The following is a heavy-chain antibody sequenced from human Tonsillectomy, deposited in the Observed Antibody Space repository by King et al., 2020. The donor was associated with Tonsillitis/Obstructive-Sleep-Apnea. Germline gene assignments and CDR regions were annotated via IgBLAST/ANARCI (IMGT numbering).Heavy chain of an antibody. V-gene: IGHV1-69*01. D-gene: IGHD4-11*01. J-gene: IGHJ4*02. CDR1: GGTFSSYA. CDR3: ARGPYSNLDY. Sequence: QVQLVESGAEVKKPGASVKVSCKASGGTFSSYAISLVRQAPGQELYWMGGIIPIFGTANYAQKFQGIVTVTAYESTRPAYMELSSLRSEDTAVYYCARGPYSNLDYWGQGTLVTVSS. CDR2: IIPIFGTA.